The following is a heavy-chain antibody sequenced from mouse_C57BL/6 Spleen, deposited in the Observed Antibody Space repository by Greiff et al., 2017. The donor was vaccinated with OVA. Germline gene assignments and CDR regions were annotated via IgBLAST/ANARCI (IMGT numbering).Heavy chain of an antibody. J-gene: IGHJ2*01. D-gene: IGHD3-3*01. Sequence: EVQLQQSGAELVKPGASVKLSCTASGFNIKDYYMHWVKQRTEQGLEWIGRIDPEDGETKYAQKFPGKATITADTSSNTAYLQLSSLTSEDTAVYYCARGPGTVEAGYFDYWGQGTTLTVSS. CDR1: GFNIKDYY. CDR3: ARGPGTVEAGYFDY. V-gene: IGHV14-2*01. CDR2: IDPEDGET.